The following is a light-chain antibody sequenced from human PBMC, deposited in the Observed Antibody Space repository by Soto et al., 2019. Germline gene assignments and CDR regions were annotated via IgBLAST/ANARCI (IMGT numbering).Light chain of an antibody. Sequence: EIVLTQSPGTLSLSPGERATLSCRASQSVSSRDLAWYQQKPGQAPRLLIYGASSRATGIPARFSGSGSGTDFTLTISRLEPEDVAVYYCQQDGSSPTWTFGQGTKVEIK. V-gene: IGKV3-20*01. CDR3: QQDGSSPTWT. J-gene: IGKJ1*01. CDR2: GAS. CDR1: QSVSSRD.